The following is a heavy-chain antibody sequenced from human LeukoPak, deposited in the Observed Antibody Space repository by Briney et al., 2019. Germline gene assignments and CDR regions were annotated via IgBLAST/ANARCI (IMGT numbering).Heavy chain of an antibody. D-gene: IGHD3-16*02. CDR2: SSAYNGRT. V-gene: IGHV1-18*01. J-gene: IGHJ1*01. CDR3: ARGLLTFGGVIGGPQALEYFQH. Sequence: ASVKVSCRASGYTFTNYGISWVRQAPGQGLEWMGRSSAYNGRTNYAQKFQGRVTMTTDTSASTAYMELRSLTSDDTAMYYCARGLLTFGGVIGGPQALEYFQHWGQGTLVTVSS. CDR1: GYTFTNYG.